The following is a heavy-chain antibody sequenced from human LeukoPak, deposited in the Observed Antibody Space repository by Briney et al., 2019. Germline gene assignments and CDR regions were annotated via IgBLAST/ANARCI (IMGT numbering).Heavy chain of an antibody. CDR3: AAAFDY. J-gene: IGHJ4*02. CDR2: TYYGGNT. Sequence: KPSETLSLTCTVSGGSISSSSYYWGWIRQPPGKGLEWIGNTYYGGNTYYNPSLKSRVTISVDTSKNQFSLELNSVTAADTAVYYCAAAFDYWGQGTLVTVS. CDR1: GGSISSSSYY. D-gene: IGHD6-25*01. V-gene: IGHV4-39*01.